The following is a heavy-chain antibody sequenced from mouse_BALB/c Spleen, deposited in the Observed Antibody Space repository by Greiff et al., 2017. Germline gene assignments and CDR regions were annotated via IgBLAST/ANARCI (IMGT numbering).Heavy chain of an antibody. CDR1: GYTFTDYN. CDR3: ARGRGSLYAMDY. D-gene: IGHD1-1*02. Sequence: DVKLQESGPELVKPGASVKISCKASGYTFTDYNMHWVKQSHGKSLEWIGYIYPYNGGTGYNQKFKSKATLTVDNSSSTAYMELRSLTSEDSAVYYCARGRGSLYAMDYWGQGTSVTVSS. J-gene: IGHJ4*01. V-gene: IGHV1S29*02. CDR2: IYPYNGGT.